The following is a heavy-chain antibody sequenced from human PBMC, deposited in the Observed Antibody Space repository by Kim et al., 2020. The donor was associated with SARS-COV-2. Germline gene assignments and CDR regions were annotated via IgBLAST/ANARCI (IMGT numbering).Heavy chain of an antibody. CDR2: ISSSSSYI. Sequence: GGSLRLSCAASGFTFSSYSMNWVRQAPGKGLEWVSSISSSSSYIYYADSVKGRFTISRDNAKNSLYLQMNSLRAEDTAVYYCARGESKGGYYYYGMDVWGQGTTVTVSS. J-gene: IGHJ6*02. CDR1: GFTFSSYS. D-gene: IGHD3-10*01. V-gene: IGHV3-21*01. CDR3: ARGESKGGYYYYGMDV.